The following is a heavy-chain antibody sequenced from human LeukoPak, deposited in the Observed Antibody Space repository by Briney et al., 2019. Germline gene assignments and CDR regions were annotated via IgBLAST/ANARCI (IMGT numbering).Heavy chain of an antibody. Sequence: GGSLRLSCAASGFTLRSFGMRWVRQAPGKGLEWVAIIWYDGSNKYYADSVKGRFTVSRDNSKNTLHLQVNSLRAEDTAVYYCARDRGTTSSAGYYFDTWGQGALVTVSS. CDR1: GFTLRSFG. CDR2: IWYDGSNK. CDR3: ARDRGTTSSAGYYFDT. D-gene: IGHD6-6*01. V-gene: IGHV3-33*01. J-gene: IGHJ4*02.